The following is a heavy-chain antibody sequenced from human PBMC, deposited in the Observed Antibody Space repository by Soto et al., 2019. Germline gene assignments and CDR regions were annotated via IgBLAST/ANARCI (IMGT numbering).Heavy chain of an antibody. V-gene: IGHV3-30*04. CDR1: GFSFSTYA. D-gene: IGHD1-26*01. CDR3: EGPDVSIVGADGSYYYGMDV. J-gene: IGHJ6*02. Sequence: GGSLRLSCAASGFSFSTYAIHWVRQAPGKGLEWVAIISYDGSNQYYADSVKGRFTISRDNSKNTLYLQMNSLRVEDTAVYYCEGPDVSIVGADGSYYYGMDVWGQGTTVTVSS. CDR2: ISYDGSNQ.